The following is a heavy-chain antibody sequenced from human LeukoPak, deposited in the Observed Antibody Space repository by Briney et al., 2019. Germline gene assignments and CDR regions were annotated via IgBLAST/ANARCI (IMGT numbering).Heavy chain of an antibody. V-gene: IGHV4-59*01. J-gene: IGHJ5*02. D-gene: IGHD6-13*01. CDR3: ARMIAAAARYNWFDP. CDR1: GGSISSYY. Sequence: PSETLSLTCTVSGGSISSYYWSWIRQPPGKGLEWIGYIYYSGSTNYNPSLKSRVTIPVDTSKNQFSLKLSSVTAADTAVYYCARMIAAAARYNWFDPWGQGTLVTVSS. CDR2: IYYSGST.